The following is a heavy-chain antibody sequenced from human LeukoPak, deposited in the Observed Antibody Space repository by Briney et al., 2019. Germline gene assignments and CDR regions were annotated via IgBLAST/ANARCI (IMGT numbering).Heavy chain of an antibody. CDR3: ASQSVLKASSSSSPFDY. CDR1: GGSFSGYY. D-gene: IGHD6-6*01. CDR2: TNHSGST. J-gene: IGHJ4*02. Sequence: SETLSLTCAVYGGSFSGYYWSWIRQPPGKGLEWIGETNHSGSTNYNPSLKSRVTISVDTSKNQFSLKLSSVTAADTAVYYCASQSVLKASSSSSPFDYWGQGTLVTVSS. V-gene: IGHV4-34*01.